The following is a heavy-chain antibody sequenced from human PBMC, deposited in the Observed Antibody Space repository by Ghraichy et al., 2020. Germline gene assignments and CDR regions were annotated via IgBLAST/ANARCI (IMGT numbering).Heavy chain of an antibody. V-gene: IGHV1-46*01. CDR3: ARGQLKGLLWSLGGIDY. Sequence: ASVKVSCKASGYTFTSYYMHWVRQAPGQGLEWMGIINPSGGSTSYAQKFQGRVTMTRDTSTSTVYMELSSLRSEDTAVYYCARGQLKGLLWSLGGIDYWGQGTLVTVSS. D-gene: IGHD3-10*01. J-gene: IGHJ4*02. CDR1: GYTFTSYY. CDR2: INPSGGST.